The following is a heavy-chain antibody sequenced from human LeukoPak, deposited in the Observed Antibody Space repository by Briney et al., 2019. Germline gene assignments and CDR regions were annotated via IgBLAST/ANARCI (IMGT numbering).Heavy chain of an antibody. Sequence: ASVKVSCKASGYTFTGYYMHWVRQAPGQGLEWMGWINPNSGGTNYAQKFQGRVTMTRDTSTSTAYMELSRLRSDDTAVYYCARASWIVAGTSFDYWGQGTLVTVSS. D-gene: IGHD5-12*01. CDR3: ARASWIVAGTSFDY. V-gene: IGHV1-2*02. CDR1: GYTFTGYY. J-gene: IGHJ4*02. CDR2: INPNSGGT.